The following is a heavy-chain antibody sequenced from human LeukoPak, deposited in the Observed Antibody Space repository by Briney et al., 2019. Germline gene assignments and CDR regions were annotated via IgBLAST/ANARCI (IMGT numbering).Heavy chain of an antibody. CDR3: ARDSGDHDYGDYGLHFLDY. V-gene: IGHV1-2*04. D-gene: IGHD4-17*01. CDR1: GYTFTGYY. J-gene: IGHJ4*02. Sequence: GASVKVSCKASGYTFTGYYMHWVRQAPGQGLEWMGWINPNSGGTNYAQKFQGWVTMTRDTSISTAYMELSRLRSDDTAVYYCARDSGDHDYGDYGLHFLDYWGQGTLVTVSS. CDR2: INPNSGGT.